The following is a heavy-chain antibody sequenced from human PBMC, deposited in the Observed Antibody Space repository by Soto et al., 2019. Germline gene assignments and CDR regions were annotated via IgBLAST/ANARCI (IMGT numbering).Heavy chain of an antibody. J-gene: IGHJ5*02. CDR3: AREGGGGFHDWFGP. V-gene: IGHV4-34*01. CDR2: INHSGST. D-gene: IGHD3-16*01. Sequence: ASETLSLTCAVYGGSFSGYYWIWIRQPPGKGLEWIGEINHSGSTNYNPSLKSRVTISVDTSKNQFSLKLSSVTAADTAVYYCAREGGGGFHDWFGPWGQGTLVTVSS. CDR1: GGSFSGYY.